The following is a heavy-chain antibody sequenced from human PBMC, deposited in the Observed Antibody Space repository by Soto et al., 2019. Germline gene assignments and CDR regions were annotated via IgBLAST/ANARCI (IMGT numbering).Heavy chain of an antibody. CDR2: IYGDDDK. V-gene: IGHV2-5*02. CDR3: AHIVPPPPQFADSLIWSRAMDV. CDR1: GLSRNGVD. Sequence: QITLKESGPTVVKPTQTLTLTCTVSGLSRNGVDVAWIRQPPGKALEWLAVIYGDDDKRYSPSLKGRLTITKDTSKNQVVFKMTNMDPLDTGTYYCAHIVPPPPQFADSLIWSRAMDVWGPGTTITVSS. J-gene: IGHJ6*02. D-gene: IGHD3-9*01.